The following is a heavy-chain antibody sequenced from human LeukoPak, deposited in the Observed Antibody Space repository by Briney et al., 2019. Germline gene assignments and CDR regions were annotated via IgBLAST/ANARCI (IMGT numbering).Heavy chain of an antibody. V-gene: IGHV4-34*01. Sequence: SETLSLTCAVYGGSFSGYYRSWIRQPPGKGLEWIGEINHSGSTNYNPSLKSRVTISVDTSKNQFSLKLSSVTAADTAVYYCARLGWLQLDYWGQGTLVTVSS. CDR3: ARLGWLQLDY. D-gene: IGHD5-24*01. CDR2: INHSGST. CDR1: GGSFSGYY. J-gene: IGHJ4*02.